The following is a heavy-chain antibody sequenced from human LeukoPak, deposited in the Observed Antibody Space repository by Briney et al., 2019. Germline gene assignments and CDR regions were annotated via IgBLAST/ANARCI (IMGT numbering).Heavy chain of an antibody. V-gene: IGHV3-7*01. D-gene: IGHD6-19*01. CDR1: GFTFSNYW. CDR2: IKYDGGEK. J-gene: IGHJ4*02. CDR3: ARRGYTSAWDY. Sequence: GGSLRLSCAASGFTFSNYWMSWVRQAPGRGLEWVANIKYDGGEKYYVDSVKGRFTISRDNAKNSLYLQMNSLRVEDTAVYFCARRGYTSAWDYWGQGTLVTVSS.